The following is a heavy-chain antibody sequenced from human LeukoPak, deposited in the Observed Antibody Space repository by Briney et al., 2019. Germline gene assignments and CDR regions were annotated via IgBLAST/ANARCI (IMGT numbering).Heavy chain of an antibody. V-gene: IGHV4-59*01. CDR3: ARDARLAGTFDI. Sequence: SETLSLTCTVSGGSFSGFYWSWIRQPPGKGLEWIGYISYSGSTNYSPSLKSRITISVDTSKNQFSLRLSSVTAADTAVYYCARDARLAGTFDIWGQGTMVTVSS. CDR1: GGSFSGFY. J-gene: IGHJ3*02. CDR2: ISYSGST. D-gene: IGHD3-3*02.